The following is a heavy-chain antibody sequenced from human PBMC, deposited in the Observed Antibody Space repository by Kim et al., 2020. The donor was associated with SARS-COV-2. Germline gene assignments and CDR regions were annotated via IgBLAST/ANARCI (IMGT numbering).Heavy chain of an antibody. V-gene: IGHV3-72*01. J-gene: IGHJ2*01. D-gene: IGHD6-19*01. CDR3: ARDLGSGWGGLSRYFDL. CDR1: GFTFSDHY. CDR2: TRNKANSYTT. Sequence: GGSLRLSCATSGFTFSDHYMDWVRQAPGKGLEWVGRTRNKANSYTTEYAASVKGRFTISRDDSKNSLYLQMNSLKTEDTAVYYCARDLGSGWGGLSRYFDLWGRGTLVTVSS.